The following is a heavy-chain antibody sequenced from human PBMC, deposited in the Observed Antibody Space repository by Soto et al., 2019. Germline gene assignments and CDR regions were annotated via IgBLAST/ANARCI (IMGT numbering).Heavy chain of an antibody. D-gene: IGHD3-16*01. CDR2: SSSSGGYT. CDR1: GFSVGDNY. J-gene: IGHJ6*02. Sequence: QVQLVESGGGLVEPGGSLRLSCAASGFSVGDNYMTWIRQAPGKGLEWLSYSSSSGGYTNYADSVKGRFTISRDNAKNSLYLQMDSLRAEDTAVYFCARSSGRRHVFTFDYGLGVCGQGTTVTVSS. V-gene: IGHV3-11*06. CDR3: ARSSGRRHVFTFDYGLGV.